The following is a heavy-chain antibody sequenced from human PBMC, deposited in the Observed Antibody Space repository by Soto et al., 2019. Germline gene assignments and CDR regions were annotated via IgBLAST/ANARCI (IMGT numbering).Heavy chain of an antibody. D-gene: IGHD1-26*01. CDR1: GFTFSTFS. J-gene: IGHJ4*02. CDR2: IGGSGGSI. CDR3: ARDLAWAFDS. V-gene: IGHV3-48*02. Sequence: GGSLRLSCAASGFTFSTFSMNWVRQAPGKGLEWLSYIGGSGGSISYADSVKGRFTISRDNGKNSLYLQMSSLRDEHTAVYSCARDLAWAFDSWRQGALVTVSS.